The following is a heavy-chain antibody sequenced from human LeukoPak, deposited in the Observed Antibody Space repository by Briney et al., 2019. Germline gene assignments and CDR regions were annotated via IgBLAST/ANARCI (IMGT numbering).Heavy chain of an antibody. CDR2: FFYSGST. J-gene: IGHJ4*02. Sequence: SETLCVTCTVSGGSISSNYYWGWIRQPPGKGLEWIVSFFYSGSTYYNPSLKSRVTISVDTSKNQFSLRLTSVTAADTAVYYCARARGRYIDFLDYWGQGTLITVSS. CDR3: ARARGRYIDFLDY. CDR1: GGSISSNYY. D-gene: IGHD3-9*01. V-gene: IGHV4-39*02.